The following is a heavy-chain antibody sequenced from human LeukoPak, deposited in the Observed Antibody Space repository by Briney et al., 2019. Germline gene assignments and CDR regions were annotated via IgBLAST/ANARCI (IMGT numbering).Heavy chain of an antibody. V-gene: IGHV3-23*01. J-gene: IGHJ4*02. Sequence: GGSLRLSCAASGFTFSSYGMSWVRQAPGRGLEWVSAISGSGGSTYYADSVEGRFTLSRDNSKNTLYLQVNSLRAEDTAVYYCAKASAFDWLSDIDYWGQGTLVTVSS. CDR2: ISGSGGST. CDR1: GFTFSSYG. CDR3: AKASAFDWLSDIDY. D-gene: IGHD3-9*01.